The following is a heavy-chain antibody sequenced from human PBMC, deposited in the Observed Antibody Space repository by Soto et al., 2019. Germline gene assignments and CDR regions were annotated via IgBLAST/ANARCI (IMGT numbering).Heavy chain of an antibody. D-gene: IGHD4-17*01. CDR2: IIPIFGTA. CDR3: ASGGTVTTLSY. V-gene: IGHV1-69*06. Sequence: GASVKVSCKASGGTFSSYAISWVRQAPGQGLEWMGGIIPIFGTANYAQKFQGRVTITADKSTSTAYMELSSLRSEDTAVYYCASGGTVTTLSYWGQGTLVTVSS. CDR1: GGTFSSYA. J-gene: IGHJ4*02.